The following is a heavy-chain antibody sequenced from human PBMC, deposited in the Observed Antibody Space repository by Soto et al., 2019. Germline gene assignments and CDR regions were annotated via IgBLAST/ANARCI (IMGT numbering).Heavy chain of an antibody. CDR3: AKGGRQWLVTSDFNY. CDR1: GFTFSSYS. D-gene: IGHD6-19*01. J-gene: IGHJ4*02. CDR2: VSSDSRNT. Sequence: PGGSLRLSCAASGFTFSSYSMNWDRQAPGKGLEWVADVSSDSRNTYYADSVKGRFTISRDTAKNTVSLEMTSLRAEDTAVYYCAKGGRQWLVTSDFNYWGQGALVTVSS. V-gene: IGHV3-48*01.